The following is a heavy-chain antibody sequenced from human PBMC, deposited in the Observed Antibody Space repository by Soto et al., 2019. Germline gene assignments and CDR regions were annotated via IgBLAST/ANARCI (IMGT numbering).Heavy chain of an antibody. J-gene: IGHJ2*01. CDR3: ARGGTVPRWYFDL. D-gene: IGHD4-17*01. CDR1: GGSINNYY. V-gene: IGHV4-59*01. Sequence: QVQLQESGPGLVKPSETLSLTCNVSGGSINNYYWSWIRQPPGKGLEWIGYIYETGITKYNPSLKSRVTISVDTSKNQFSLRLRSVTASDTAVYYCARGGTVPRWYFDLWGRGTLVTVSS. CDR2: IYETGIT.